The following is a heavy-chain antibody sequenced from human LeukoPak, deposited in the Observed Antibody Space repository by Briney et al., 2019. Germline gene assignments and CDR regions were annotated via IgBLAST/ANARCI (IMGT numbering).Heavy chain of an antibody. CDR3: ARDYSGSYQYYYFDY. CDR1: GGSISSSSYY. Sequence: SETLSLTCTVSGGSISSSSYYWGWIRQPPGKGLEWIGSIYYSGSTYYNPSLKSRVTISVDTSKNQFSLKLSSVTAADTAVYYCARDYSGSYQYYYFDYWGQGTLVTVSS. J-gene: IGHJ4*02. CDR2: IYYSGST. V-gene: IGHV4-39*07. D-gene: IGHD1-26*01.